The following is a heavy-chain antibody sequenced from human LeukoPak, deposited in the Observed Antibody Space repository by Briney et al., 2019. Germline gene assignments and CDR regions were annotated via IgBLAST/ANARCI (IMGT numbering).Heavy chain of an antibody. V-gene: IGHV1-18*04. CDR3: ARDRDSGYPANWFDP. CDR1: GYTFTGYY. D-gene: IGHD5-12*01. Sequence: ASVKVSCKASGYTFTGYYMHWVRQAPGQGLEWMGWISAYNGNTNYAQKLQGRVSMTTDTSTSTAYMELRSLRSDDTAVYYCARDRDSGYPANWFDPWGQGTLVTVSS. CDR2: ISAYNGNT. J-gene: IGHJ5*02.